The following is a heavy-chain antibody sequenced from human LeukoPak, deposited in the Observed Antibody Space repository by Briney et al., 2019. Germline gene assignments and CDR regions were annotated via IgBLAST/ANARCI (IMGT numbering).Heavy chain of an antibody. J-gene: IGHJ4*02. CDR1: GFSSSGYA. D-gene: IGHD3-3*01. CDR3: TRDGNSIFGVIIPYYFDY. V-gene: IGHV3-30*01. CDR2: ISPDRTKK. Sequence: PGKSLRLSCAASGFSSSGYAMHWVRQAPGKGLEWVAFISPDRTKKYYADSVKGRFTISRDDSKNIFNLRMDSLRAEDTAVYYCTRDGNSIFGVIIPYYFDYWGLGSQVIVSS.